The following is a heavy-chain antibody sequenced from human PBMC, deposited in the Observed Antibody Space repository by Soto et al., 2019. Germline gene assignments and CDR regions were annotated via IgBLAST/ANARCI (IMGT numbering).Heavy chain of an antibody. J-gene: IGHJ6*02. D-gene: IGHD2-21*02. CDR1: GGSISSGGYY. CDR2: IYYSGST. Sequence: LSLTCTVSGGSISSGGYYWSWIRQHPGKGLEWIGYIYYSGSTYYNPSLKSRVTISVDTSKNQFSLKLSSVTAADTAVYYCARVTASPYYDGMDVWGQGTPVTVSS. V-gene: IGHV4-31*03. CDR3: ARVTASPYYDGMDV.